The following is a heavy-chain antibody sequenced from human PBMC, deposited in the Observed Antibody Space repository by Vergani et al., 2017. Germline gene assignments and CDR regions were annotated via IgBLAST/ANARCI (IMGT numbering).Heavy chain of an antibody. CDR2: INYSGST. CDR1: GGSISSSSYY. D-gene: IGHD6-13*01. V-gene: IGHV4-39*01. Sequence: QLQLQESGPGLVKPSETLSLTCTVSGGSISSSSYYWGWIRQPPGKGLEWIGSINYSGSTYYNPSLKSRVTISVDTSKNQFSLKLSSVTAADTAVYYCASTSIAAAGLFDPWGQGTLVTVSS. CDR3: ASTSIAAAGLFDP. J-gene: IGHJ5*02.